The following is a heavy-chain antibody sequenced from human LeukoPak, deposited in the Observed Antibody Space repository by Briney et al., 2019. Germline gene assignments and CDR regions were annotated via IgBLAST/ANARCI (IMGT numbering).Heavy chain of an antibody. CDR3: ARVGYSYGLDYFDY. D-gene: IGHD5-18*01. Sequence: GGSLPLSCGASGFTFSSYEMNWVRQAPGKGLEWVSYISSSGSTIYYSDSVKGRFTISRDNAKNSLYLQMNSLRAEDTAVYYCARVGYSYGLDYFDYWGEGNLVTVSS. CDR2: ISSSGSTI. V-gene: IGHV3-48*03. CDR1: GFTFSSYE. J-gene: IGHJ4*02.